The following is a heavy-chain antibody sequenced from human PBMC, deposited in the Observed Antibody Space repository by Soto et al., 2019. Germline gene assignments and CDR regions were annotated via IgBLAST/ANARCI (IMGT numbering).Heavy chain of an antibody. V-gene: IGHV3-53*01. CDR2: IYSGGST. J-gene: IGHJ4*02. CDR3: ARVLGGGNSRGIVYFDY. D-gene: IGHD2-21*02. Sequence: LGGSLRLSCAASGFTFSSNYMSWVRQAPGKGLEWVSVIYSGGSTYYADSVKCRFTISRDNSHNTLYLQLNSLRAEDNAVYYWARVLGGGNSRGIVYFDYLGQGTLLTVSS. CDR1: GFTFSSNY.